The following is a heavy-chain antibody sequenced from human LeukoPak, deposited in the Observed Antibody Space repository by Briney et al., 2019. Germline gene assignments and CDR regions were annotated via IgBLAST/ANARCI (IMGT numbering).Heavy chain of an antibody. CDR1: GYTFTSYY. V-gene: IGHV1-46*01. Sequence: ASVKVSCKASGYTFTSYYMHWVRQAPGQGLEWMGIINPSGGSTSYAQKFQGRVTMTRDTSISTAYMELSRLRSDDTAVYYCARDLIAVAGKVGNYWGQGTLVTVSS. D-gene: IGHD6-19*01. J-gene: IGHJ4*02. CDR2: INPSGGST. CDR3: ARDLIAVAGKVGNY.